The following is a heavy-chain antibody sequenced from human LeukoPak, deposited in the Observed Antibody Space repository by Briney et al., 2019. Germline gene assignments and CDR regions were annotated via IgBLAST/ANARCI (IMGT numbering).Heavy chain of an antibody. CDR2: IHYRGST. CDR1: GGSLSSYY. CDR3: ARDRYYYDSSGSYFGAFDI. J-gene: IGHJ3*02. Sequence: SETLSLTCTVSGGSLSSYYWSWIRQPPGKVLEWIGYIHYRGSTNYNPSLKSRVTISVDTSKNQFSLKLSSVTAADTAVYYCARDRYYYDSSGSYFGAFDIGGQGTMVTVSS. V-gene: IGHV4-59*01. D-gene: IGHD3-22*01.